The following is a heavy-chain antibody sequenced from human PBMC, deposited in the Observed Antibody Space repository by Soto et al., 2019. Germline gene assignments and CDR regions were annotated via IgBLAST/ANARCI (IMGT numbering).Heavy chain of an antibody. V-gene: IGHV4-39*02. CDR1: GESISGTIYY. CDR2: IYYSGST. CDR3: ARPGGSGWFYFDS. Sequence: PETLSLTCIVSGESISGTIYYWGWIRQPPGKGLEWIGSIYYSGSTYYNPSLKSRVTISVDTSKNHFSLKLTSVTAADTAVYYCARPGGSGWFYFDSWGQGSQVTVSS. D-gene: IGHD6-13*01. J-gene: IGHJ4*02.